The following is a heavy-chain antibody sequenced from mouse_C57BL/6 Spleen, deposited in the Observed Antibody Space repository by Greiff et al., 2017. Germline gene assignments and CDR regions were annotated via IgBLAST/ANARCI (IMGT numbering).Heavy chain of an antibody. V-gene: IGHV5-17*01. CDR1: GFTFSDYG. CDR2: ISSGSSTI. D-gene: IGHD2-4*01. CDR3: ARQDDYDGDWYLDV. J-gene: IGHJ1*03. Sequence: EVQVVESGGGLVQPGGSLRLSCAASGFTFSDYGMSWVRQAPEKGLEWVAYISSGSSTIYYADTVKGRFPVSSANAKTNVFLQMTSHRSEDTAMYYCARQDDYDGDWYLDVWGKGTTVTVSS.